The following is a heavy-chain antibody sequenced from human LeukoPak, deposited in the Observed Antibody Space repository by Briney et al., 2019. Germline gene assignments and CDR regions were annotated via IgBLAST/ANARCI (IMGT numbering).Heavy chain of an antibody. J-gene: IGHJ4*02. V-gene: IGHV3-30*18. D-gene: IGHD3-22*01. Sequence: PGGSLRLSCTASGFTLSSYGMHWVRQAPGKGLEWVALISYDGSNKYYADSVKGRFTISRDNSKNALYLQMNSLRAEDTAVYYCAKGGYYERPWYFDYWGQGTLVTVSS. CDR3: AKGGYYERPWYFDY. CDR2: ISYDGSNK. CDR1: GFTLSSYG.